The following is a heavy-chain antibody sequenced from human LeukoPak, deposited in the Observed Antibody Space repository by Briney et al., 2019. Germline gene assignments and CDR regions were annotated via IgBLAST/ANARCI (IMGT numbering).Heavy chain of an antibody. J-gene: IGHJ5*02. D-gene: IGHD3-16*02. V-gene: IGHV4-38-2*02. Sequence: SETLSLTCTVSGYSISSGYYWGWIRQPPGKGLEWIGSIYHSGSTYYNPSLKSRVTISVDTSKNQFSLKLSSVTAADTAVYYCARVEHFTYYDYVWGSYRYSSPNWFDPWGQGTLVTVSS. CDR1: GYSISSGYY. CDR3: ARVEHFTYYDYVWGSYRYSSPNWFDP. CDR2: IYHSGST.